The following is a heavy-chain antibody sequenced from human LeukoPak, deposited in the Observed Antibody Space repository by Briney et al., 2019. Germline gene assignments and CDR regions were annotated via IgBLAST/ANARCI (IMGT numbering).Heavy chain of an antibody. V-gene: IGHV1-18*01. CDR3: AREYYDFWSGQFDY. CDR2: ISAYNGNT. CDR1: GYTFTSYG. D-gene: IGHD3-3*01. J-gene: IGHJ4*02. Sequence: ASVKVSCKASGYTFTSYGISWVRQAPGQGLEWMGWISAYNGNTNYAQKLQGRVTMTTDTSTSTAYMELRSLRSEDTAVYYCAREYYDFWSGQFDYWGQGTLVTVSS.